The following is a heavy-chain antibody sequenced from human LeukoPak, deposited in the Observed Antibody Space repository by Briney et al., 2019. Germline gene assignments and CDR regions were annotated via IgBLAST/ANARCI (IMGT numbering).Heavy chain of an antibody. Sequence: ETLSLTCGAYGGSFSGYYWSWIRQPPGKGLEWVSSISSSSSYIYYADSVKGRFTISRDNAKNSLYLQMNSLRAEDTAVYYCARVGYDSSGYYQPLDYWGQGTLVTVSS. D-gene: IGHD3-22*01. CDR3: ARVGYDSSGYYQPLDY. CDR2: ISSSSSYI. CDR1: GGSFSGYY. J-gene: IGHJ4*02. V-gene: IGHV3-21*01.